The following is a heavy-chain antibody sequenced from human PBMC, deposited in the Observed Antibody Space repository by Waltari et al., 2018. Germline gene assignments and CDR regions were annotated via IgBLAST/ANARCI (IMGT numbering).Heavy chain of an antibody. CDR3: VRQGYCSRTACQTWAWD. V-gene: IGHV4-4*02. CDR2: IFHTEAT. CDR1: GFTFSSYA. J-gene: IGHJ4*02. Sequence: QVQLVESGGGVVQPGGSLRLSCAASGFTFSSYAMHWVRQPPGKGLEWIAEIFHTEATDYNPSLKSRVTISLDKSKNHFSLNLTAVTAADTAVYYCVRQGYCSRTACQTWAWDWGRGTLVTVSS. D-gene: IGHD2-2*01.